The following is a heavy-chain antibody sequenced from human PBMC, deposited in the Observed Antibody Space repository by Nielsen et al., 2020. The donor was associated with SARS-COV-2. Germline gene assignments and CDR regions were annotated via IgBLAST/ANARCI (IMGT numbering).Heavy chain of an antibody. V-gene: IGHV4-31*03. Sequence: SETLSLTCTVSGGSIKTASYYWSWISQHPEWGLEWVGYIYHTGSTYYNSALESRVAISADMSKNQFSLELTSLTAADTAVYYCARGIRPRHVFDIWGQGTMVTVSS. D-gene: IGHD1-14*01. CDR3: ARGIRPRHVFDI. CDR1: GGSIKTASYY. CDR2: IYHTGST. J-gene: IGHJ3*02.